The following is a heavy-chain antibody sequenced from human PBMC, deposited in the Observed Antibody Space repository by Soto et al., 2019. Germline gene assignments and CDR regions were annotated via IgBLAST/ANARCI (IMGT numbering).Heavy chain of an antibody. CDR3: AKSIVPAAIRSNYGMDV. CDR1: CFTFNSSG. J-gene: IGHJ6*02. V-gene: IGHV3-30*18. Sequence: PGGSLRLSCASPCFTFNSSGMHWVCQAPGTGLEWVAVISYDVSNKYYADYVKDQYTNSRDNSKNILYLQMNSLRAEDTSVYYCAKSIVPAAIRSNYGMDVWGQGTTVTVSS. D-gene: IGHD2-2*01. CDR2: ISYDVSNK.